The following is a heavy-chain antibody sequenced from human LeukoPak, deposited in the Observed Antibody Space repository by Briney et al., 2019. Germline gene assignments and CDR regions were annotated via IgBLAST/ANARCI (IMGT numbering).Heavy chain of an antibody. CDR2: ISSSGSTK. V-gene: IGHV3-48*03. CDR1: GFTFSSYE. J-gene: IGHJ4*02. CDR3: AKGPNSGWYSRFDY. Sequence: GGSLRLSCAASGFTFSSYEINWVRQAPGKGLEWVSYISSSGSTKYYSDSVKGRFTISRDNAKNTLYLQMNNLRAEDTAVYFCAKGPNSGWYSRFDYWGQGTLVTVSS. D-gene: IGHD6-19*01.